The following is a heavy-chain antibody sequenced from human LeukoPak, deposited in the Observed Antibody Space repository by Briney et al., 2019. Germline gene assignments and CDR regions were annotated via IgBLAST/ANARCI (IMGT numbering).Heavy chain of an antibody. D-gene: IGHD1-14*01. V-gene: IGHV1-18*01. J-gene: IGHJ4*02. Sequence: GASVKVSCKASGYTFSSFGISWVRQAPGQGLEWMGWIAVYNGNTNYAQKFQGRLTMTTDTSTSTAYMELRSLRSDDTALYYRARDQLVLPRGISGYWGQGTLVTVSS. CDR3: ARDQLVLPRGISGY. CDR2: IAVYNGNT. CDR1: GYTFSSFG.